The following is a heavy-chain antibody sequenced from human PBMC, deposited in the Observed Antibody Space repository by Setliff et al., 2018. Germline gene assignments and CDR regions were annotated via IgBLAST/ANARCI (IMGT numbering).Heavy chain of an antibody. CDR1: GYSFTTYN. CDR3: ARGGGQIHYDFWSGYFSDPQPNYYYYYMDV. Sequence: GASVKVSCKASGYSFTTYNIHWFRQAPGQGLEWVGIIFPSDGSTAYAEKFQGGVTMTRDTSTRTVYMELSSLRLEDSAVYYCARGGGQIHYDFWSGYFSDPQPNYYYYYMDVWGKGTTVTVSS. J-gene: IGHJ6*03. D-gene: IGHD3-3*01. CDR2: IFPSDGST. V-gene: IGHV1-46*01.